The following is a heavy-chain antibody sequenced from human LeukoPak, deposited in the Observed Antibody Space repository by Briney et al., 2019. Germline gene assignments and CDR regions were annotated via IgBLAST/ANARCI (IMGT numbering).Heavy chain of an antibody. J-gene: IGHJ4*02. Sequence: GGPLRPSCAASGFTFSSYWMSWVRQAPGKGLEWVANIKQDGSEKYYVDSVKGRFTISGDNAKNSLYLQMNSLRAEDTAVYYCARATYYYDSSDYYPLGYWGQGTLVTVSS. CDR3: ARATYYYDSSDYYPLGY. D-gene: IGHD3-22*01. CDR1: GFTFSSYW. CDR2: IKQDGSEK. V-gene: IGHV3-7*01.